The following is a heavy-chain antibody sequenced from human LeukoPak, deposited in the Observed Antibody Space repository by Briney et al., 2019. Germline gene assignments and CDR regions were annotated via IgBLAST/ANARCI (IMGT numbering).Heavy chain of an antibody. D-gene: IGHD3-22*01. CDR3: ARNYYDSSGYYYSLGY. V-gene: IGHV3-30-3*01. CDR2: TSDDRSNK. Sequence: GRSRLLSCAASVFSFSRYALHCGRAAPGTLLEWVAVTSDDRSNKYYADSVKGGLTIYRDNCKNTLYLQMNSLRAEGTAVYYCARNYYDSSGYYYSLGYWGQGTLVTVSS. J-gene: IGHJ4*02. CDR1: VFSFSRYA.